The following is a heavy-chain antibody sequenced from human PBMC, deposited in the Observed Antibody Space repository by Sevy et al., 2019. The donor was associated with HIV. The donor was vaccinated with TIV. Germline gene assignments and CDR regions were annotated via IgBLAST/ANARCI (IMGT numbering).Heavy chain of an antibody. CDR2: ISAYNGNI. V-gene: IGHV1-18*01. J-gene: IGHJ4*02. CDR3: ARGVDIVVVPAAIEYDY. D-gene: IGHD2-2*02. CDR1: GYTFTIYG. Sequence: ASVKVSCKDSGYTFTIYGISWVRQAPGQGLEWMGWISAYNGNINYAQKLQGRVTMTTDTSTSTAYMELRSLRSDDTAVYYCARGVDIVVVPAAIEYDYWGQGTLVTVSS.